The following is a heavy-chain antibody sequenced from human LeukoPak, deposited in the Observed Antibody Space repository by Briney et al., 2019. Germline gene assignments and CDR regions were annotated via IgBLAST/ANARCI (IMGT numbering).Heavy chain of an antibody. CDR3: ARGAGDYYDSSGYYYSFDY. V-gene: IGHV1-18*01. Sequence: ASVKVSCKASGYTFTSYGISWVRQAPGQGLEWMGWISAYNGNTNYAQKLQGRVTMTTDTSTSTAYMELRSLRSDDTAVYYCARGAGDYYDSSGYYYSFDYWGQGTLVTVSS. CDR2: ISAYNGNT. D-gene: IGHD3-22*01. J-gene: IGHJ4*02. CDR1: GYTFTSYG.